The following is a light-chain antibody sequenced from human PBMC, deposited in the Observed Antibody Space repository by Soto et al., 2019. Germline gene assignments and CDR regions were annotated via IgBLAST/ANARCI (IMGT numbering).Light chain of an antibody. CDR1: QDISVY. CDR2: SAS. J-gene: IGKJ5*01. V-gene: IGKV1-27*01. CDR3: QKFNTAPLT. Sequence: DIPMTQSPSSLSASVGDRVTITCRASQDISVYLAWYQQKPGKVPKLLIYSASTLQSGVPSRFSGSGSGTDFTLTISSLQSEDVATYYCQKFNTAPLTFGQGTRLEIK.